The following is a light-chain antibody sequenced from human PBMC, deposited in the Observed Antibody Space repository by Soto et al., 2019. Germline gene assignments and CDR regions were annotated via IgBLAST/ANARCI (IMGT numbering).Light chain of an antibody. Sequence: IQLTQSPSSLTASVGDRVTLTCPARQGISSYLAWYQQKPGKAPKLLIYVASTLQSGVPSRFSGSGSGTDFTLTISSLQPEDFATYYCQQLNSYPLTFGQGTKVDIK. CDR3: QQLNSYPLT. J-gene: IGKJ1*01. CDR2: VAS. V-gene: IGKV1-9*01. CDR1: QGISSY.